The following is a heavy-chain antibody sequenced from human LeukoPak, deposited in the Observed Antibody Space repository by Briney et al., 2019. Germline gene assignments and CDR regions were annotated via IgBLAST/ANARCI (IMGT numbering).Heavy chain of an antibody. D-gene: IGHD2-21*02. CDR1: GYTFTSYY. CDR3: ARDAYCGGDCYSGIIDY. J-gene: IGHJ4*02. V-gene: IGHV1-2*02. Sequence: GASVKVSCKASGYTFTSYYMHWVRQAPGQGLEWMGIINPSSGSTNYAQKFQGRVTMTRDTSISTAYMELSRLRSDDTAVYYCARDAYCGGDCYSGIIDYWGQGTLVTVSS. CDR2: INPSSGST.